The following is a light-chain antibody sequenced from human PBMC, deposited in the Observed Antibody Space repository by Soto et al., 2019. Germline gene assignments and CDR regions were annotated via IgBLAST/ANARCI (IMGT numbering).Light chain of an antibody. J-gene: IGKJ4*01. CDR1: QGISDY. V-gene: IGKV1-9*01. CDR2: GAS. Sequence: DIQLTQSPSFLSASVGDRVTSSCRASQGISDYLAWYQQKPGKAPKLLIYGASTLQSGVPSRFSGSASGTEFTLTISSLQPEDFATYFCQQVNAYPLTFGGGTKLEIK. CDR3: QQVNAYPLT.